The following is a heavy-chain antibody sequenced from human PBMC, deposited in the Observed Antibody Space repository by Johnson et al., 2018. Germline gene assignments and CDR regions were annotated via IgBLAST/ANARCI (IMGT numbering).Heavy chain of an antibody. D-gene: IGHD6-6*01. V-gene: IGHV3-33*01. J-gene: IGHJ6*02. Sequence: QVQLVESGGGVVQPGRSLRLSCAASGFTFSSYGMHWVRQAPGKGLEWVAVIWSDGSNKYYADSVKGRFTISRDTSKNTLYLQMTSRRAEDTAVYYCARGRRYGSSWVYYYYVMDVGGQGTTVTVSS. CDR1: GFTFSSYG. CDR3: ARGRRYGSSWVYYYYVMDV. CDR2: IWSDGSNK.